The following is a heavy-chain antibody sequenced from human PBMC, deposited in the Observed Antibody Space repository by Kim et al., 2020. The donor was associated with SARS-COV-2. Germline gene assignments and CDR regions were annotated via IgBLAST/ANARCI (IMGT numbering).Heavy chain of an antibody. D-gene: IGHD6-19*01. CDR1: GFTFSSYG. Sequence: GGSLRLSCAASGFTFSSYGMHWVRQAPGKGLEWVAVIWYDGSNKYYADSVKGRFTISRDNSKNTLYLQMNSLRAEDTAVYYCARDQGYSSGWYAYWGQGTLVTVSS. J-gene: IGHJ4*02. CDR2: IWYDGSNK. V-gene: IGHV3-33*08. CDR3: ARDQGYSSGWYAY.